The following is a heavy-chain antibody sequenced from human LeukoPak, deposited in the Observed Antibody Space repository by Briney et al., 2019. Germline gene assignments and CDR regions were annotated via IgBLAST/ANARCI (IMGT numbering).Heavy chain of an antibody. J-gene: IGHJ4*02. D-gene: IGHD4-17*01. Sequence: SETLSLTCTVSGGSISSSSYYWGWIRQPPGKGLEWIGSIYYSGSTYYNPSLKSRVTISVDTSKNQFSLKLSSVTAADTAVYYCARDGPYGYFDYWGQGTLVTVSS. CDR2: IYYSGST. CDR3: ARDGPYGYFDY. V-gene: IGHV4-39*07. CDR1: GGSISSSSYY.